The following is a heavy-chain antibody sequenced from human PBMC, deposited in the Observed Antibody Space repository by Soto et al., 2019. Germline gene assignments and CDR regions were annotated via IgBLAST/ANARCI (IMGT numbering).Heavy chain of an antibody. CDR3: AIVYMLRGTIIRYFDY. CDR2: IYHSGST. D-gene: IGHD3-10*01. J-gene: IGHJ4*02. CDR1: GGSISSSNW. Sequence: QVQLQESGPGLVKPSGTLSLTCAVSGGSISSSNWWSWVGQPPGKGLEWIGKIYHSGSTNYNPSLKSRVTISVDKSKNQFSLKLSYVNAADPAVYYCAIVYMLRGTIIRYFDYWGQGTLVTVSS. V-gene: IGHV4-4*02.